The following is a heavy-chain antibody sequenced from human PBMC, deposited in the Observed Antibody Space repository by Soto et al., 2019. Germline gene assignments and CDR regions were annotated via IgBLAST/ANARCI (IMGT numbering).Heavy chain of an antibody. CDR2: IYPGDSDT. J-gene: IGHJ5*02. V-gene: IGHV5-51*01. D-gene: IGHD3-16*01. CDR3: ARAYVPTRGFDWFDP. Sequence: WLSRKNYRRVGEESSTSWWIDRVRKMTGKGLEWMGIIYPGDSDTRYSPSFQGRVTITADKSTSTAYMELSSLRSEDTAVYYCARAYVPTRGFDWFDPWGQGTQVTVSS. CDR1: EESSTSWW.